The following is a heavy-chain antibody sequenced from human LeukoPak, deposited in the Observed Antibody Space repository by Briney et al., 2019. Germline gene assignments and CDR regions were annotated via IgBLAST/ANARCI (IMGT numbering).Heavy chain of an antibody. Sequence: GASVKVSCKASGYSFNNYDSNWVRQVAGQGLEWVGWMQPNSGNTGLALRFQGRITITRDMSISTVYLELSSLTSEDTAVYYCAREGGYFGSGSFFDSWGQGTLVTVSS. D-gene: IGHD3-10*01. CDR1: GYSFNNYD. V-gene: IGHV1-8*03. J-gene: IGHJ4*02. CDR3: AREGGYFGSGSFFDS. CDR2: MQPNSGNT.